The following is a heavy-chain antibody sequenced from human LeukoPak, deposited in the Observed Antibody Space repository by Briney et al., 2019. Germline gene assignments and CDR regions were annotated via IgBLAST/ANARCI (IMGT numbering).Heavy chain of an antibody. Sequence: PGGSLRLSCAASGFTFSNYAMNWVRQAPGKGLEWVSGIGGSGADTYYTDSVKGRFAISRDNSKNTLYLQMNSLRAEDTAVYYCARLFKVVPAAIHTWGQGTLVTVSS. CDR1: GFTFSNYA. D-gene: IGHD2-2*01. CDR3: ARLFKVVPAAIHT. CDR2: IGGSGADT. V-gene: IGHV3-23*01. J-gene: IGHJ5*02.